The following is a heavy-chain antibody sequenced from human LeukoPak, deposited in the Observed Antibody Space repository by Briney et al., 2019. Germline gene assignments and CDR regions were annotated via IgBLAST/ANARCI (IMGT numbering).Heavy chain of an antibody. CDR3: AKVNNLHLWCIFDY. Sequence: PGGSLRLSCAASGFTFSSYGMHWVRQAPGKGLEWVAFIRYDGSNKYYADSVKGRFTMSRDNSKNTLYLQMNNLRAEDTAVYYCAKVNNLHLWCIFDYWGQGSLVTVSS. V-gene: IGHV3-30*02. CDR1: GFTFSSYG. D-gene: IGHD5-18*01. CDR2: IRYDGSNK. J-gene: IGHJ4*02.